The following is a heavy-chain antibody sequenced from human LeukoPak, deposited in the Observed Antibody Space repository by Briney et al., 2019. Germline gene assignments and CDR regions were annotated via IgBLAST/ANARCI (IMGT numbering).Heavy chain of an antibody. CDR3: ARERLIAGSTVFDY. CDR1: GGSVSSGSYY. J-gene: IGHJ4*02. CDR2: IYCSGST. Sequence: SETLSLTCTVSGGSVSSGSYYWSWIRQPPGKGLEWIGCIYCSGSTNNNPSLKSRITFSVDTSNNQFSLRLTSVTAADTAVYYCARERLIAGSTVFDYWGQGTLVTVSS. D-gene: IGHD2/OR15-2a*01. V-gene: IGHV4-61*01.